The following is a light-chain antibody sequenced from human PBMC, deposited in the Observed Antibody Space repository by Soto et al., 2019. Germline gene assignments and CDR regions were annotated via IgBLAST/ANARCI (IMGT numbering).Light chain of an antibody. CDR3: CSYASSNTYV. V-gene: IGLV2-23*01. J-gene: IGLJ1*01. Sequence: QSALTQPASVSGSPGQSITISCTGTSSDVGTYNLVSWYQQHPGKAPKLMIYEGSKRPSGVSNRFSGSKSGNTASLTISGLQAEDEADYYCCSYASSNTYVFGTGTRGTVL. CDR2: EGS. CDR1: SSDVGTYNL.